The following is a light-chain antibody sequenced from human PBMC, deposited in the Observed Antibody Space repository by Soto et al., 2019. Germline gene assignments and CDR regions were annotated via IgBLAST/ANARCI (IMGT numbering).Light chain of an antibody. CDR2: EGT. CDR1: RSDVGTYNL. Sequence: QSVLTQPASVSGPLGQSITISCTGTRSDVGTYNLVSWYQVHPGKAPKLMIYEGTKRPSEISDRFSGSRSGSTASLTISGLQTEDEAEYYCFSYAGSNTYVFGSGTKVTVL. CDR3: FSYAGSNTYV. V-gene: IGLV2-23*01. J-gene: IGLJ1*01.